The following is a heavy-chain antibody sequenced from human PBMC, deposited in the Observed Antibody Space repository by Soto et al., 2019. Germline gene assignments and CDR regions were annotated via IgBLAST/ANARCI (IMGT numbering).Heavy chain of an antibody. D-gene: IGHD2-2*01. Sequence: QVQLQQWGAGLLKPSETLSLTCAVYGGSFSGYYWSWIRQPPGKGLEWIGEINHSGSTNYNPSLKSRVTISVDTSKNQFSLKLSSVTAADTGVYYCARCQEGYCISTSCYSNLHLFDPWGQGTLVTVSS. V-gene: IGHV4-34*01. CDR2: INHSGST. CDR3: ARCQEGYCISTSCYSNLHLFDP. J-gene: IGHJ5*02. CDR1: GGSFSGYY.